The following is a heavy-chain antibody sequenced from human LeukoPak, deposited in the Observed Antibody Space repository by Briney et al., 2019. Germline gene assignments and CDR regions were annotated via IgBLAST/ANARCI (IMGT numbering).Heavy chain of an antibody. CDR3: ASGGYSNYWYYYYGMDV. D-gene: IGHD4-11*01. J-gene: IGHJ6*02. V-gene: IGHV4-59*12. Sequence: MPSQTLSLTCTVSGGSISSYYWSWIRQPPGKGLEWIGYIYYSGSTNYNPSLKSRVTISVDTSKNQFSLKLSSVTAADTAVYYCASGGYSNYWYYYYGMDVWGQGTTVTVSS. CDR2: IYYSGST. CDR1: GGSISSYY.